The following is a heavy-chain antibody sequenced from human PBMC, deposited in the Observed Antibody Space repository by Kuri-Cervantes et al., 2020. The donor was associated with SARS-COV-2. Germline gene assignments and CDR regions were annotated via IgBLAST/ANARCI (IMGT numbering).Heavy chain of an antibody. D-gene: IGHD4-11*01. Sequence: LRLSCTVSGGSISSGSYYWNWIRQPAGKGLEWIGRIYTSGSTNYNPSLKSRVTISVDTSKNQFSLKLSSVTAADTAVYYCARYDYSNYGMDVWGQGTTVTVSS. J-gene: IGHJ6*02. CDR2: IYTSGST. CDR1: GGSISSGSYY. CDR3: ARYDYSNYGMDV. V-gene: IGHV4-61*02.